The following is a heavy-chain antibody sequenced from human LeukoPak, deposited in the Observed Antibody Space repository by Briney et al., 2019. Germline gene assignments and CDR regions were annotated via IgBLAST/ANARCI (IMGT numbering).Heavy chain of an antibody. CDR3: AKDLGDSSGYYYETDNFDY. V-gene: IGHV3-23*01. Sequence: GGSLRLSCAASGFTFSSYSMNRVCQAPGKGLEWVSAISGSGGSTYYADSVKGRFTISRDNSKNTLYLQMNSLRAEDTAVYYCAKDLGDSSGYYYETDNFDYWGQGTLVTVSS. CDR1: GFTFSSYS. D-gene: IGHD3-22*01. CDR2: ISGSGGST. J-gene: IGHJ4*02.